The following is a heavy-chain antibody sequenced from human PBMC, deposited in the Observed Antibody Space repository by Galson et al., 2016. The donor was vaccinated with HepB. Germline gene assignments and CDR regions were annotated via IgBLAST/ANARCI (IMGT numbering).Heavy chain of an antibody. CDR3: AKGLYTDFWSGFPPYYDYVMDV. CDR1: GFTFRSYG. CDR2: VSFDGSQK. V-gene: IGHV3-30*18. J-gene: IGHJ6*02. Sequence: LRLSCAASGFTFRSYGMHWVRQAPGQGLEWVAVVSFDGSQKYYPDSVKGRFAISGDNSKNTLFLHVSSLSSEDTAVYYCAKGLYTDFWSGFPPYYDYVMDVWGQGTTVTVSS. D-gene: IGHD3-3*01.